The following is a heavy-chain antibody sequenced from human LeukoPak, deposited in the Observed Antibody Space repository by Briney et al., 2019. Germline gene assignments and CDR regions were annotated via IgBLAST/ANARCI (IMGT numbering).Heavy chain of an antibody. D-gene: IGHD3-22*01. J-gene: IGHJ4*02. V-gene: IGHV3-23*01. CDR2: ISGSGGST. Sequence: GGSLRLSCAASGFTFSSYAMSWVRQAPGKGLEWVSAISGSGGSTYYADSVKGRFTISRDNSKNTLYLQMNSLRAEDTAVYYCAKEGYYYYDSSGLMESWGQGTLVTVSS. CDR3: AKEGYYYYDSSGLMES. CDR1: GFTFSSYA.